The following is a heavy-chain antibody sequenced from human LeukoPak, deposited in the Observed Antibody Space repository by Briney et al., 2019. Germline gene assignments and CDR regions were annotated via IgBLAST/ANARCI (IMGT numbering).Heavy chain of an antibody. CDR2: IYYNGST. CDR1: GGSISSSSYY. D-gene: IGHD6-6*01. CDR3: ARLASSSEFDY. J-gene: IGHJ4*02. V-gene: IGHV4-39*01. Sequence: PSETLSLTCTVSGGSISSSSYYWGWIRQPPGKGLEWIGSIYYNGSTYYNPSLKSRVTISVDTSKNQFSLKLSSVTAADTAVYYCARLASSSEFDYWGQGTLVTVSS.